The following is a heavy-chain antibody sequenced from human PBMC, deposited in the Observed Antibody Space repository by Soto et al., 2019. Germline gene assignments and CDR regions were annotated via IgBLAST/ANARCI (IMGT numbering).Heavy chain of an antibody. CDR3: ESGATTFDY. CDR2: IWYDGSNK. D-gene: IGHD1-26*01. CDR1: GFTFSSYG. Sequence: VGSLRLSCAASGFTFSSYGMHWVRQAPGKGLEWVAVIWYDGSNKYYADSVKGRFTISRDNSKNTLYLQMNSLRAEDTAVYYCESGATTFDYWGQGTLVTVSS. V-gene: IGHV3-33*01. J-gene: IGHJ4*02.